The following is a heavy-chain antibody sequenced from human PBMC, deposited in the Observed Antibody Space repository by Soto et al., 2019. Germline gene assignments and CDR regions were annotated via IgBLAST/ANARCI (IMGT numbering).Heavy chain of an antibody. V-gene: IGHV4-61*01. D-gene: IGHD2-15*01. J-gene: IGHJ3*02. CDR2: IYYSGST. CDR1: GGSVSSGSYY. CDR3: ARDNVRIGAFDI. Sequence: SETLSLTCTVSGGSVSSGSYYWSWIRQPPGKGLEWIGYIYYSGSTNYNPSLKSRVTISVDTSKNQFSLKLSSVTAADTAVYYCARDNVRIGAFDIWGQGTMVTVSS.